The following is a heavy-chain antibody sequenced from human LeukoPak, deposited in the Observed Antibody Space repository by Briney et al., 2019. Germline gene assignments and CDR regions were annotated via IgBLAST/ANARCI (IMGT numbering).Heavy chain of an antibody. J-gene: IGHJ4*02. V-gene: IGHV3-30*02. Sequence: GGSLRLSCAASGFTFSTYGMHWVRQVPGKGLEWVAFIRYDGSNKYYADSVKGRFTISRDNSKNTLFLQMNSLRAEDTAVYYCAKSGYNRFDYWGQGTLVTVSS. D-gene: IGHD5-24*01. CDR3: AKSGYNRFDY. CDR2: IRYDGSNK. CDR1: GFTFSTYG.